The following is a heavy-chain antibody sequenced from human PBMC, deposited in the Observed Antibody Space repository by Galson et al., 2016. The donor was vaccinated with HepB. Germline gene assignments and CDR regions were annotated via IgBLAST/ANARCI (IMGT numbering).Heavy chain of an antibody. Sequence: SLRLSCAASGFTFSAYAMHWVRQAPGKGLEWVSHISNSPKTQHYTDSVKGRFTISRDNAKNSLFLQMNSLRDDDTAVYYCARDPGGKFSDGSIDYWGQGTLVTVSS. CDR1: GFTFSAYA. D-gene: IGHD5-24*01. J-gene: IGHJ4*02. CDR3: ARDPGGKFSDGSIDY. V-gene: IGHV3-48*02. CDR2: ISNSPKTQ.